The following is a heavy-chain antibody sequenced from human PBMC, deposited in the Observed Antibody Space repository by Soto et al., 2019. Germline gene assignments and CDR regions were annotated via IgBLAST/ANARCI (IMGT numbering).Heavy chain of an antibody. CDR1: GASISSSNW. Sequence: SETLSLTCAVSGASISSSNWWSWVRQPPGKGLEWIGEIYHSGSTNYNPSLMNRVTISVDKSKNQFSLRLSSVTAADTAVYYCAGDQIFGVVRTHYYYGMDVWGQGTTVTVSS. D-gene: IGHD3-3*01. J-gene: IGHJ6*02. CDR2: IYHSGST. V-gene: IGHV4-4*02. CDR3: AGDQIFGVVRTHYYYGMDV.